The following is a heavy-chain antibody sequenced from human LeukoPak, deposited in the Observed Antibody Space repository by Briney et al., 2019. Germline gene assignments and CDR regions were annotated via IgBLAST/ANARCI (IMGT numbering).Heavy chain of an antibody. V-gene: IGHV4-4*07. J-gene: IGHJ5*02. D-gene: IGHD3-10*01. CDR1: GDSISSHY. CDR2: IYVSGSI. Sequence: PSETLSLTCTASGDSISSHYWSWIRQPAGKGLEWIGRIYVSGSINYNPSLTSRVTMSLDTSKNQFSLKLSSVTAADTAVYYCARNGFDGSGSYSNWFDPWGQGTLVTVSS. CDR3: ARNGFDGSGSYSNWFDP.